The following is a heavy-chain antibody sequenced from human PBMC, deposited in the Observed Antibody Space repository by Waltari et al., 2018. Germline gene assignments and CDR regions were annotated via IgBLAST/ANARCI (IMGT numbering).Heavy chain of an antibody. Sequence: QVQLVQSGAEVKKPGASVKVSCKASGYTFTSYGISWVRQAPGQGLEWMGWISAYNGNTNYAQKLQGRVTMTTDTSTSTAYMELRSLRSDDTAVYYCARANMITFGGVIVPPGDFDYWGQGTQVTVSS. CDR1: GYTFTSYG. CDR2: ISAYNGNT. V-gene: IGHV1-18*01. J-gene: IGHJ4*02. CDR3: ARANMITFGGVIVPPGDFDY. D-gene: IGHD3-16*02.